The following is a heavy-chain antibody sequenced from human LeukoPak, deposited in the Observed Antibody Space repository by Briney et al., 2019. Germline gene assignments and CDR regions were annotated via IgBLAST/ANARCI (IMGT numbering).Heavy chain of an antibody. V-gene: IGHV3-48*02. J-gene: IGHJ4*02. CDR3: LSGNYYFDY. D-gene: IGHD1-26*01. CDR1: GITFNTYS. CDR2: ISSGSSTI. Sequence: PGGSLRLSCAASGITFNTYSMSWVRQAPGKGLEWVSYISSGSSTIYYADSVKGRFTISRDNAKNSLYLQMNSLRDEDTAVYYYLSGNYYFDYWGQGTLVTVSS.